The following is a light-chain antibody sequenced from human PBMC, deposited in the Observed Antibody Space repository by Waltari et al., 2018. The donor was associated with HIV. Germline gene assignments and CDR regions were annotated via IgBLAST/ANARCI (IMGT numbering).Light chain of an antibody. CDR1: STNIGNNY. CDR2: DNK. CDR3: GTWDSGLRVGV. Sequence: QSVLTQPPSVSAAPGQTVTITCSGTSTNIGNNYVSWYQPLPGTAPQLLIYDNKKRPAGIPNHFSASKSGTSATLDITGLQTGDEADYYCGTWDSGLRVGVCGEGTRRTVL. J-gene: IGLJ2*01. V-gene: IGLV1-51*01.